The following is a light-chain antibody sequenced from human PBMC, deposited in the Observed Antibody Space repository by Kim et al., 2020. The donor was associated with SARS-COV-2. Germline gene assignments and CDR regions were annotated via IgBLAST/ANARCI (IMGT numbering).Light chain of an antibody. V-gene: IGKV3-11*01. CDR1: QRVSSY. J-gene: IGKJ5*01. CDR3: QQRSNWPPIT. Sequence: SPGERATLSCRASQRVSSYLAWYQHKPGQAPRLLIYDAANRATGIPARFRGSGAGTDFTLTISSLQPEDFAVYYCQQRSNWPPITFGQGTRLEIK. CDR2: DAA.